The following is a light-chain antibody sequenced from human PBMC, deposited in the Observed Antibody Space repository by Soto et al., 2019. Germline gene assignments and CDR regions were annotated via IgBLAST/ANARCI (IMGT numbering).Light chain of an antibody. CDR1: SGDVGKYNL. J-gene: IGLJ7*01. V-gene: IGLV2-23*01. CDR3: CSYLGSSTV. Sequence: QSALTQPASVSGSPGQSITISCTGVSGDVGKYNLVSWDQQHPAKAPKLIIYEDDKRPSGVSNRFSGSKSGDTASLTISGLQSEDEAAYYCCSYLGSSTVFGGGTQLTVL. CDR2: EDD.